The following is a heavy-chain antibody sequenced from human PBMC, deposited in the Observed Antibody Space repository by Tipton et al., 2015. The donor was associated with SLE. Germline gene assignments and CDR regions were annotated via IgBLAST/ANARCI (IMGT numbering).Heavy chain of an antibody. J-gene: IGHJ4*02. Sequence: SLRLSCAASGITSSDAWMSWMRQAPGKGLEWVGRIISERYGGTTDYAAPVKGRFTISRDDSKNMMYLHMNSLRTEDTAVYYCATWDSGLWGQGTLVTVSS. CDR2: IISERYGGTT. CDR1: GITSSDAW. D-gene: IGHD1-26*01. V-gene: IGHV3-15*01. CDR3: ATWDSGL.